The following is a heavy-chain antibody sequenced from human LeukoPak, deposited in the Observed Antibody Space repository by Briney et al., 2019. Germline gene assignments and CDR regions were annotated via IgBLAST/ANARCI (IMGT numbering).Heavy chain of an antibody. V-gene: IGHV1-2*02. Sequence: ASVKVSCKASGYTFTRYYMHWVRQAPGQGLEWMGWINPNSGGTNYAQKFQGRVTMTRDTSISTAYMELSRLRSDDTAVYYCARDRENFWSGYYDGYYYYMDVWGKGTTVTVSS. CDR1: GYTFTRYY. CDR2: INPNSGGT. D-gene: IGHD3-3*01. CDR3: ARDRENFWSGYYDGYYYYMDV. J-gene: IGHJ6*03.